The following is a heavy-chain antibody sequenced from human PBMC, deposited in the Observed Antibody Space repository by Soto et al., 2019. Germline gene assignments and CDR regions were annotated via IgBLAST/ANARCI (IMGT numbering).Heavy chain of an antibody. J-gene: IGHJ4*02. CDR1: GFTFSSYA. D-gene: IGHD3-22*01. CDR2: ISYDGSNK. CDR3: ANVNYYDSSGYYEDFDY. Sequence: ESGGGVVQPGRSLRLSCAASGFTFSSYAMHWVRQAPGKGLEWVAVISYDGSNKYYADSVKGRFTISRDNSKNTLYLQMNSLRAEDTAVYYCANVNYYDSSGYYEDFDYWGQGTLVTVSS. V-gene: IGHV3-30-3*01.